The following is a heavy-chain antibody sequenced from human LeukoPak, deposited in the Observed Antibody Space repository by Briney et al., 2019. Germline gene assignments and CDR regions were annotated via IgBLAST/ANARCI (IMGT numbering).Heavy chain of an antibody. J-gene: IGHJ4*02. CDR3: ARDHGLYSGYDSGDFDY. CDR1: GYTFTSYG. D-gene: IGHD5-12*01. V-gene: IGHV1-69*04. CDR2: IIPILGIA. Sequence: SVKVSCKASGYTFTSYGISWVRQAPGQGLEWMGRIIPILGIANYAQKFQGRVTITADKSTSTAYMELSSLRSEDTAVYYCARDHGLYSGYDSGDFDYWGQGTLVTVSS.